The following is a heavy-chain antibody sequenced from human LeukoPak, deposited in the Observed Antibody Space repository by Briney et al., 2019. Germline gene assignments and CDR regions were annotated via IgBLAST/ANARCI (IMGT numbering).Heavy chain of an antibody. CDR2: INPNSGGT. V-gene: IGHV1-2*02. CDR3: ARGSIVVVPAATDAFDI. Sequence: ASVKVSCKASGGTFSSYAISWVRQAPGQGLEWMGWINPNSGGTNYAQKFQGRVTMTRDTSISTAYMELSRLRSDDTAVYYCARGSIVVVPAATDAFDIWGQGTMVTVSS. CDR1: GGTFSSYA. J-gene: IGHJ3*02. D-gene: IGHD2-2*01.